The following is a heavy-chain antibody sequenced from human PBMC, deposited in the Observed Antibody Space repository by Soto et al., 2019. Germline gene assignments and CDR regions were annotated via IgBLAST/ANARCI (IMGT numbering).Heavy chain of an antibody. CDR3: ARKGYRDYYGMDV. CDR1: GFTVSSNY. D-gene: IGHD5-18*01. V-gene: IGHV3-53*01. J-gene: IGHJ6*02. Sequence: EVPLVESGGGLIQPGGSLRLSCAASGFTVSSNYMSWVRQAPGKGLEWVSVIYSGGSTYYADSVKGRFTISRDNSKNTLYLKMNSLRAEDTAVYYCARKGYRDYYGMDVWGQGTTVTVSS. CDR2: IYSGGST.